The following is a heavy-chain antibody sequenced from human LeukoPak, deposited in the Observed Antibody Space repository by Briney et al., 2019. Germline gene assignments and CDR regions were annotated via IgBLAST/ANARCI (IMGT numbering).Heavy chain of an antibody. CDR3: ARAYQRLGELSLPDY. D-gene: IGHD3-16*02. V-gene: IGHV7-4-1*01. Sequence: ASVKVSCKASGGTFSSYAISWVRQAPGQGLEWMGWIHPSTGNPTYAQGFTGRFVFSLDTSVSTTYLQIRSLKAEDTAVYYCARAYQRLGELSLPDYWGQGTLVTVSS. CDR2: IHPSTGNP. J-gene: IGHJ4*02. CDR1: GGTFSSYA.